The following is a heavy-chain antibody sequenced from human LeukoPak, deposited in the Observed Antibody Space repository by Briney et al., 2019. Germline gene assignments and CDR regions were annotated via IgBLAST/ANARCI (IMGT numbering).Heavy chain of an antibody. CDR3: IGYWQNAFDI. V-gene: IGHV4-39*07. D-gene: IGHD2-8*02. J-gene: IGHJ3*02. CDR1: GGSIRSSSYY. Sequence: SETLSLTCTVSGGSIRSSSYYWGWIRQPPGKGLEWIGSIYYSGSTYYNPSLKSRVTISVDTSKNQFSLKLSSVTAADTAVYYCIGYWQNAFDIWGQGTMVTVSS. CDR2: IYYSGST.